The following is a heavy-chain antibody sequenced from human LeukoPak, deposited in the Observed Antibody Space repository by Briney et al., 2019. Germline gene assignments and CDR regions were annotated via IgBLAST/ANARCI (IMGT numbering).Heavy chain of an antibody. CDR3: ARGIEMATKEFDY. CDR1: GGSISSYY. CDR2: IYYSGST. V-gene: IGHV4-59*01. J-gene: IGHJ4*02. Sequence: SETLSLTCTVSGGSISSYYWSWIRQPPGKGLEWIGYIYYSGSTNYNPSLKSRVTISVDTSKNQFSLKLSSVTAADTAVYYCARGIEMATKEFDYWGQGTLVTVSS. D-gene: IGHD5-24*01.